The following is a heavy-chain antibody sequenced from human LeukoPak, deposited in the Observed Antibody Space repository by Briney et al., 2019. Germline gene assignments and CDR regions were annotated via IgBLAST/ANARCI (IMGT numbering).Heavy chain of an antibody. CDR3: ARHPYYRIAAGYYFDY. CDR2: IYYSGST. J-gene: IGHJ4*02. Sequence: PSETLSLTCTVSGGSISSYYRSWIRQPPGKGLEWIGYIYYSGSTNYNPSLKSRVTISVDTSKNQFSLKLSSVTAADTAVYYCARHPYYRIAAGYYFDYWGQGTLVTVSS. D-gene: IGHD3-10*01. V-gene: IGHV4-59*08. CDR1: GGSISSYY.